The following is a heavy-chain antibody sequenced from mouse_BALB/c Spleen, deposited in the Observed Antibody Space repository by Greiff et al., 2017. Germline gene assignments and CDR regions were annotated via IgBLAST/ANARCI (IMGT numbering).Heavy chain of an antibody. J-gene: IGHJ4*01. V-gene: IGHV2-6-2*01. Sequence: VNVVESGPDLVAPSQSLSITCTVSGFSLTSYGVHWVRQPPGKGLEWLVVIWSDGSTTYNSALKSRLSISKDNSKSQVFLKMNSLQTDDTAMYYCARHSGNYYAMDYWGQGTSVTVSS. D-gene: IGHD3-1*01. CDR2: IWSDGST. CDR1: GFSLTSYG. CDR3: ARHSGNYYAMDY.